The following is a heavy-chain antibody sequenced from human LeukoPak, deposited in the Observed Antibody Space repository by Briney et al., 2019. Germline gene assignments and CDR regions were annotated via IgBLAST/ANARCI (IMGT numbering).Heavy chain of an antibody. CDR1: GGSFSGYY. J-gene: IGHJ6*02. D-gene: IGHD3-3*01. V-gene: IGHV4-34*01. CDR3: ARVPFGSGYWTWADYYYYGMDV. Sequence: SETLSLTCAVYGGSFSGYYWSWIRQPPGKGLEWIGEINHSGSTNYNPSLKSRVTISVDTSKNQFSLKLSSVTAADTAVYYCARVPFGSGYWTWADYYYYGMDVWGQGTTVTVSS. CDR2: INHSGST.